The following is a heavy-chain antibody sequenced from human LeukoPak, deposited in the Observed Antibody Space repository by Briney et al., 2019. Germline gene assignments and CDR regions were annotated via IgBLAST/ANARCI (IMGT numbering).Heavy chain of an antibody. D-gene: IGHD3/OR15-3a*01. J-gene: IGHJ4*02. V-gene: IGHV3-7*03. CDR2: IKQDGSEK. Sequence: GGSLRLSCAASGFTFGDTWMNWVRQVPGQGLEWVANIKQDGSEKFYVASVKGRFTISRDNGKSSLYLQMNSLRAEDTALYYCATSYDMGWLIGYWGQGTLVTVPS. CDR3: ATSYDMGWLIGY. CDR1: GFTFGDTW.